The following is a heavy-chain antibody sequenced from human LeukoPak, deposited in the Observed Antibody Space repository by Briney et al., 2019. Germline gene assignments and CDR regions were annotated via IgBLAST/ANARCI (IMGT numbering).Heavy chain of an antibody. D-gene: IGHD2-15*01. CDR1: GFTFSNYA. Sequence: GGSLRLSCAASGFTFSNYALHCVRQAPGKGLEYISAISDNGGSTYYADSVKGRFTISRDNSKNTLYLQMGSLRPEDMAMYYCARSAGRFGSGGSCYDYWGQGTLVTVSS. CDR3: ARSAGRFGSGGSCYDY. J-gene: IGHJ4*02. CDR2: ISDNGGST. V-gene: IGHV3-64*02.